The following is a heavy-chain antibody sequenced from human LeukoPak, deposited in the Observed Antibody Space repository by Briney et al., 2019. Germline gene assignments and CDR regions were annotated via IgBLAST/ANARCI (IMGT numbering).Heavy chain of an antibody. V-gene: IGHV4-59*01. D-gene: IGHD2-2*01. CDR1: GDSTSLYY. CDR2: ISYIGST. J-gene: IGHJ3*02. CDR3: ARGGGDIVVVPAAVHLGAFDI. Sequence: SETLSLTCNVSGDSTSLYYWSWIRQPPEKGLEWIGYISYIGSTHYKPSLKSRLTTSIDTSKNQFSLKLSSVTAADTAVYYCARGGGDIVVVPAAVHLGAFDIWGQGTMVTVSS.